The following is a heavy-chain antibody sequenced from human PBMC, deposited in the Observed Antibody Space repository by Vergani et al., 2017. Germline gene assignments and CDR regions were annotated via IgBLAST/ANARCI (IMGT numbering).Heavy chain of an antibody. CDR3: ARGTRAVYDDYENWYFDL. J-gene: IGHJ2*01. V-gene: IGHV3-66*02. CDR2: IYSGGST. CDR1: GFTVSSNY. D-gene: IGHD4-17*01. Sequence: EVQLVESGGGLVQPGGSLRLSCAASGFTVSSNYMSWVRQAPGKGLEWVSVIYSGGSTYYADSVKGRFTISRDNSKNTLYLQMNSLRAEDTAVYYCARGTRAVYDDYENWYFDLWGRGTLVTVSS.